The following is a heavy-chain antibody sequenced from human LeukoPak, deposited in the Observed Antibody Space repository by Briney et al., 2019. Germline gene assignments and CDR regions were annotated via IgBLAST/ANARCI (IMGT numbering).Heavy chain of an antibody. J-gene: IGHJ3*02. CDR2: IYYSGST. CDR1: GGSISSYY. D-gene: IGHD3-9*01. Sequence: PSETLSLTCTVSGGSISSYYWSWIRQPPGKGLEWIGYIYYSGSTNYNPSLKSRVTISVDTSKNQFSLKLSSVTAADTAVYYCARQNYDTAFDIWGQGTMVTVSS. V-gene: IGHV4-59*01. CDR3: ARQNYDTAFDI.